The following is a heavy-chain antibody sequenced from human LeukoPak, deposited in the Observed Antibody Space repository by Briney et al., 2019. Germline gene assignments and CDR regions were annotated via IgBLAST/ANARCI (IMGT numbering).Heavy chain of an antibody. CDR1: GYTFSSYG. Sequence: ASVKVSCKASGYTFSSYGITWVRQAPGQGLEWMGWISAYNGDTKYAQNVQGRVTMTTDTSTSTAYMELRSLRSDDTAVYYCARGPHYYDSSGYYLDHWGQGTLVTVSS. J-gene: IGHJ4*02. V-gene: IGHV1-18*01. CDR3: ARGPHYYDSSGYYLDH. D-gene: IGHD3-22*01. CDR2: ISAYNGDT.